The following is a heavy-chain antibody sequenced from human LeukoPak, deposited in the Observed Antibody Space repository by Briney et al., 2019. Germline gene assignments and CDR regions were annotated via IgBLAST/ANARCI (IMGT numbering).Heavy chain of an antibody. CDR1: GGTFSSYA. CDR2: IIPIFGTA. Sequence: ASVKVSCKASGGTFSSYAISWVRQAPGQGLEWMGGIIPIFGTANYAQKFRGRVTITTDESTSTAYMELSSLRSEDTAVYYCARDLYSSSPFWGQGTLVTVSS. J-gene: IGHJ4*02. CDR3: ARDLYSSSPF. D-gene: IGHD6-6*01. V-gene: IGHV1-69*05.